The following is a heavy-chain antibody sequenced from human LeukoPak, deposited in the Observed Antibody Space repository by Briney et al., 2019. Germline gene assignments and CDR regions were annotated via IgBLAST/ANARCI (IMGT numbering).Heavy chain of an antibody. D-gene: IGHD5-18*01. V-gene: IGHV3-30-3*01. CDR3: ARDYGYSYGNYYYSGMDV. J-gene: IGHJ6*02. Sequence: GKSLRLSCAASGFTFSDYAMHWVRQAPGKGLEWVALVLYDGSNSYYADSVKGRFTISRDNSKNTLYLLMDSLRPEDTAVYHCARDYGYSYGNYYYSGMDVWGQGTTVTVSS. CDR1: GFTFSDYA. CDR2: VLYDGSNS.